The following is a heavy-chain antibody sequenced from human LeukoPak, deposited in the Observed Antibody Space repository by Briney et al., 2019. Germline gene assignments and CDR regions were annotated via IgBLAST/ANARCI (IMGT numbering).Heavy chain of an antibody. J-gene: IGHJ4*02. CDR2: ISYDGSNK. V-gene: IGHV3-30-3*01. CDR1: GFTFSSYA. D-gene: IGHD5-18*01. Sequence: PGRSLRLSCAASGFTFSSYAMHWVRQAPGKGLEWVAVISYDGSNKYYADSVKGRFTISRDNSKNTLYLQMNSLRAEDTAVYYCAKGARYSYGYWGDYWGQGTLVTVSS. CDR3: AKGARYSYGYWGDY.